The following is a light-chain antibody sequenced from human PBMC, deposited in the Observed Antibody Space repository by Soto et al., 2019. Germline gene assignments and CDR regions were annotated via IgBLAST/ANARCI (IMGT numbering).Light chain of an antibody. Sequence: EIVMTQSPATLSVSPGERATLSCRASQSVSRNLAWYQQKPGQAPRLLIYGASTRATGIPARFSGSGSGTEFILTISILQSEDFAAYYCQHYDNRPPWTFGQGTKVEI. CDR2: GAS. V-gene: IGKV3-15*01. CDR1: QSVSRN. J-gene: IGKJ1*01. CDR3: QHYDNRPPWT.